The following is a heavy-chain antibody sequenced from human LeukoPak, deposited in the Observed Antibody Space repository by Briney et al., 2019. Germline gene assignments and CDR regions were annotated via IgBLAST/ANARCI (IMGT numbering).Heavy chain of an antibody. CDR3: ARGRHDYLVDY. V-gene: IGHV1-8*01. CDR2: MNPNSGNT. CDR1: GYTFTSYD. J-gene: IGHJ4*02. D-gene: IGHD4-11*01. Sequence: ASXXVSCMASGYTFTSYDINWVRQATGQGLEWMGWMNPNSGNTGYAQKFQGRVTMTRNTSISTAYMELSSLRSEDTAVYYCARGRHDYLVDYWGQGTLVTVSS.